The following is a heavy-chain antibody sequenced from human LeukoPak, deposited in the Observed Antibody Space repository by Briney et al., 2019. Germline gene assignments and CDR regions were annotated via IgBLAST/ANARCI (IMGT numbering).Heavy chain of an antibody. Sequence: GGSLRLSCAASGFTFSSHGMHWVRQAPGKGLEWVAYVLSDGSRKYYADSVKGRFTISRDDSKNTLFLQMKSLRPEDTALYYCAKDFNWGWDYWGQGTLVTVSS. CDR1: GFTFSSHG. CDR3: AKDFNWGWDY. CDR2: VLSDGSRK. J-gene: IGHJ4*02. V-gene: IGHV3-30*02. D-gene: IGHD7-27*01.